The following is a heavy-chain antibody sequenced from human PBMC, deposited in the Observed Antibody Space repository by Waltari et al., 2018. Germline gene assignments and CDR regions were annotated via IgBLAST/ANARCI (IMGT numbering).Heavy chain of an antibody. CDR1: GVLVSNNY. D-gene: IGHD6-13*01. CDR2: IDRGGET. J-gene: IGHJ4*02. V-gene: IGHV3-53*01. Sequence: EVHLVESGGCLVHPGASVRLSCAASGVLVSNNYMSWVRQPPGKGLEWVSVIDRGGETYYADSVKGRFTISRDNSKNTLDLQMNNVRAEDTAVYYCTSDHGLSWPLDWGQGTMVTVSS. CDR3: TSDHGLSWPLD.